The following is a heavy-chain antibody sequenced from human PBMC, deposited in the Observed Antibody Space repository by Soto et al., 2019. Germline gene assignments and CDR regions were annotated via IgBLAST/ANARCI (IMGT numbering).Heavy chain of an antibody. Sequence: EASVKVSCKASGYTFTSYYMHWVRQAPGQGLEWMGIINPSGGSTSYAQKFQGRVTMTRDTSTSTVYMELSSLRSEDTAVYYCAREGYGSGSYYKVRVVDPWGQGTLVTVSS. V-gene: IGHV1-46*01. CDR2: INPSGGST. CDR1: GYTFTSYY. CDR3: AREGYGSGSYYKVRVVDP. D-gene: IGHD3-10*01. J-gene: IGHJ5*02.